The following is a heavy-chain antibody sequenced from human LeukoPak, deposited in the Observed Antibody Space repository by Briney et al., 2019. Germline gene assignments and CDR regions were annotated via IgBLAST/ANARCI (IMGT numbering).Heavy chain of an antibody. Sequence: GGSLRLSCAASGFTFSSYEMNWVRQAPGKGLVWVSRIDGDGSSTSYADSVKGRFTISRDNAKNTLYLQMTSLRAEDTAVYYCARTIVGAAFDYWGQGTLVTVSS. CDR3: ARTIVGAAFDY. V-gene: IGHV3-74*01. J-gene: IGHJ4*02. CDR1: GFTFSSYE. D-gene: IGHD1-26*01. CDR2: IDGDGSST.